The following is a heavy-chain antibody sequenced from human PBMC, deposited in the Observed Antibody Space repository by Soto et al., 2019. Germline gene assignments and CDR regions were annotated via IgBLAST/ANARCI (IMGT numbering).Heavy chain of an antibody. CDR2: IKSKTDGGTT. CDR1: GFTFSNAW. V-gene: IGHV3-15*07. CDR3: TTDRRGSYSAGDY. Sequence: ETLSLTCAASGFTFSNAWMNWVRQAPGKGLEWVGRIKSKTDGGTTDYAAPVKGRFTISRDDSKNTLYLQMNSLKTEDTAVYYCTTDRRGSYSAGDYWGQGTLVTVSS. D-gene: IGHD1-26*01. J-gene: IGHJ4*02.